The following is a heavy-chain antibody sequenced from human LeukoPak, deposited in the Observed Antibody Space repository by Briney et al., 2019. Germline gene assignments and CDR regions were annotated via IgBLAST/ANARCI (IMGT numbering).Heavy chain of an antibody. CDR3: ARRGVHYYGSGSYYRTFDY. CDR1: GGPISNYQ. V-gene: IGHV4-59*12. J-gene: IGHJ4*02. Sequence: SETLSLTCTLSGGPISNYQWSWIRQPPGKGLEWIGNIYYSGTANYNPSLKSRVIISVDTSKNQFSLKLSPVTAADTAVYYCARRGVHYYGSGSYYRTFDYWGQGTLVTVSS. D-gene: IGHD3-10*01. CDR2: IYYSGTA.